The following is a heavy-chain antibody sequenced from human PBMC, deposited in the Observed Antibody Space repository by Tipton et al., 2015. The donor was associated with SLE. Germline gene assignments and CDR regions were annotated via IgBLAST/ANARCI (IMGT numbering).Heavy chain of an antibody. CDR3: GRGRAFVQGGFDY. Sequence: TLSLTCSVSGVSIRTSRYYWGWIRQSPGQGLEWVGSLYAGGSTYFHPSLKSRASISADASKSHFSLKLNAVTAADTAVYYCGRGRAFVQGGFDYWGQGTLVTVSS. CDR1: GVSIRTSRYY. D-gene: IGHD6-6*01. J-gene: IGHJ4*02. CDR2: LYAGGST. V-gene: IGHV4-39*02.